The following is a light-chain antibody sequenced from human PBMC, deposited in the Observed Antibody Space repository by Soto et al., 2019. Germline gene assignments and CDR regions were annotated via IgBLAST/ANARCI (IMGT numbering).Light chain of an antibody. CDR1: QGVTPAY. V-gene: IGKV3-20*01. Sequence: EIVLTQSPGTLSLSPGERATLSCRASQGVTPAYLAWYQHKPGQAPRLIIYGASNRATGIPDRFSGSGSGTDFNLTISRLEPEDFAVYSCQQYGGSPLFTFGPGTRVDFK. CDR2: GAS. J-gene: IGKJ3*01. CDR3: QQYGGSPLFT.